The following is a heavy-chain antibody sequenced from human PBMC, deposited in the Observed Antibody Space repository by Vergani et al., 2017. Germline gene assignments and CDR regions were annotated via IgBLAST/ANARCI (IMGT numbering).Heavy chain of an antibody. J-gene: IGHJ6*02. CDR3: ATDGGHLGGSSTTLYYYYGMDV. CDR1: GYTFTSYG. D-gene: IGHD2-2*01. Sequence: QVQLVQSGAEVKKPGASVKVSCKASGYTFTSYGISWVRQAPGQGLEWMGWISAYNGNTNYAQKLQGRVTITTETSTSTAYMKLRSLRSDDTAVYYCATDGGHLGGSSTTLYYYYGMDVWGQGTTVTVSS. V-gene: IGHV1-18*04. CDR2: ISAYNGNT.